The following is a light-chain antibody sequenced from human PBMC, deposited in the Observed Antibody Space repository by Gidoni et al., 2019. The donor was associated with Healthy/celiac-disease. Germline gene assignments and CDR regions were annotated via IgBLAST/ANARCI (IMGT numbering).Light chain of an antibody. Sequence: IQMTQSPSSLSASVGDRVTTSCRASQSISSSLNWYQQKPGKAPKLLIYAASSLQSGVPSRFSGSGSGTDFTLTISSLQPEDFATYYCQQSYSTPLTFGPGTKVDIK. CDR1: QSISSS. CDR2: AAS. V-gene: IGKV1-39*01. CDR3: QQSYSTPLT. J-gene: IGKJ3*01.